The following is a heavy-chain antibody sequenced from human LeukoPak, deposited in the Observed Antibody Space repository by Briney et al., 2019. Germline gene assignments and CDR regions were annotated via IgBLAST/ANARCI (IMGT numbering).Heavy chain of an antibody. D-gene: IGHD6-19*01. Sequence: SETLSLTCAVYGGSFSGYYWSWIRQPPGKGLEWIGEINHSGSTNYNPSLKSRVTISVDTSKNQFSLKLSSVTAADTAAYYCARRIAVAGDFDYWGQGTLVTVSS. CDR3: ARRIAVAGDFDY. CDR2: INHSGST. V-gene: IGHV4-34*01. J-gene: IGHJ4*02. CDR1: GGSFSGYY.